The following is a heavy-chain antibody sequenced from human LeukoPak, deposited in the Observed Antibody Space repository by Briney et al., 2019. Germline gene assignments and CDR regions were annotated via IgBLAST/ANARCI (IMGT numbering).Heavy chain of an antibody. D-gene: IGHD3-10*01. CDR3: ARAVRGDAFDI. CDR1: GGSVSSGSYY. CDR2: IYYSGST. J-gene: IGHJ3*02. V-gene: IGHV4-61*01. Sequence: QTSETLSLTCTVSGGSVSSGSYYWSWIRQPPGKGLEWIGYIYYSGSTNYNPSLKSRVTISVDTSKNQFSLKLSSVTAADTAVYYCARAVRGDAFDIWGRGTMSPSLQ.